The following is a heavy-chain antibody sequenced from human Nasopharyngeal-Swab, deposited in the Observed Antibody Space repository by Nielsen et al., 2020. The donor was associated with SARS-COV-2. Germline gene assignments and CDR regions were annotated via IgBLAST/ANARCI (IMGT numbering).Heavy chain of an antibody. Sequence: SSVKVACKTSRDTFTNSAISWVRQAPGQGLEWMGGIVPALGLPNYAQKFRGRVTISADRSTTTSYLELSSLRSDDTAIYYCAREGEYGAYDAPDYWGQGSLVTVSS. D-gene: IGHD5-12*01. CDR3: AREGEYGAYDAPDY. V-gene: IGHV1-69*10. CDR1: RDTFTNSA. CDR2: IVPALGLP. J-gene: IGHJ4*02.